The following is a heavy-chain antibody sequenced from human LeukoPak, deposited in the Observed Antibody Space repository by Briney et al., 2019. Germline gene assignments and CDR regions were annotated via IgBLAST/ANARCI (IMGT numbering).Heavy chain of an antibody. V-gene: IGHV3-53*01. CDR3: ARKMYYYDSSGANAAFDI. CDR2: IYSGGST. D-gene: IGHD3-22*01. CDR1: GFTVSSNY. J-gene: IGHJ3*02. Sequence: GGSLRLSCAASGFTVSSNYMSWVRQAPGKGLEWVSIIYSGGSTFYADSVKGRFTISRDNSKNTLYLQMNSLRAEDTAVYYCARKMYYYDSSGANAAFDIWGQGTMVTVSS.